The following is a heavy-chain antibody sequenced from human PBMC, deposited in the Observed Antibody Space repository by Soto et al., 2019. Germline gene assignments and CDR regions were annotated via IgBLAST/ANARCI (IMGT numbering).Heavy chain of an antibody. Sequence: EVQLLESGGGLVQPGGSLRLSCAASGSTFSSFAMTWVRQAPGGGLEWVSSISDSGGRIYYLDSVKGRFTVSRDNSKSTLYQQMISLRAEDTAVYYCAKGVGSHYYDFRGQGALVTVSS. J-gene: IGHJ4*02. CDR1: GSTFSSFA. D-gene: IGHD3-3*01. V-gene: IGHV3-23*01. CDR2: ISDSGGRI. CDR3: AKGVGSHYYDF.